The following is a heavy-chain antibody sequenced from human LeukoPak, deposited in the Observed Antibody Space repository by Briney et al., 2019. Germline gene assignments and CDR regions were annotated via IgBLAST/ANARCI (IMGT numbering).Heavy chain of an antibody. CDR3: AKERNVFPGYDY. J-gene: IGHJ4*02. CDR1: GFTFDDYA. D-gene: IGHD2-21*01. Sequence: GGSLRLSCAASGFTFDDYAMHWVRQARGKGLEGGSGISWNSGSIGYADSVKGRFTISRDNAKNSLYLQMNSLRAEDTALYYCAKERNVFPGYDYWGQGTLVTVSS. CDR2: ISWNSGSI. V-gene: IGHV3-9*01.